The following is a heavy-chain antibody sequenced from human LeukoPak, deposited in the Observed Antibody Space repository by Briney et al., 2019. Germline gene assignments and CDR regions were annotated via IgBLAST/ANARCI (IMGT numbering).Heavy chain of an antibody. CDR2: IWFDGSNK. D-gene: IGHD1-1*01. Sequence: GGSLRLSCAASGCIFSNDALHWVRQAPGKGLEWVAFIWFDGSNKHYADSVKGRFTISRDNSEDTLYLQMNSLSAEDTAVYYCVRDPSGSGFAFDSWGQGALVTVSS. CDR3: VRDPSGSGFAFDS. V-gene: IGHV3-33*08. CDR1: GCIFSNDA. J-gene: IGHJ4*02.